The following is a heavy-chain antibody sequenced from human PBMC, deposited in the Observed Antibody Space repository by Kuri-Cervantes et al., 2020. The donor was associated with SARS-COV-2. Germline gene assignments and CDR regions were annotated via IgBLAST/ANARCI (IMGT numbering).Heavy chain of an antibody. V-gene: IGHV3-33*01. CDR3: ARGVTCSGGSCYVGDGEYYYYYMDV. J-gene: IGHJ6*03. Sequence: GESLKISCAASGFTFSSYGMNWVRQAPGKGREWVAVIWYDGSSKYYAESVNGRFTISRDNSKNTLYLQMNSLRAEDMAVYYCARGVTCSGGSCYVGDGEYYYYYMDVWGKGTTVTVSS. CDR1: GFTFSSYG. D-gene: IGHD2-15*01. CDR2: IWYDGSSK.